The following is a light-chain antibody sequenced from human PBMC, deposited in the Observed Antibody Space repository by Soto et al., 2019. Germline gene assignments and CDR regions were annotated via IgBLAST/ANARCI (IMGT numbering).Light chain of an antibody. J-gene: IGKJ4*01. Sequence: EIVLTQSPGTLSLSPGERATLSCSASQSVSSSYLAWYQQKPGQSPRILIYGASSRATGIPDRFSGSGSGTDFAVNISRLEPEDFAVYYCHQYDSSPLTVGGGTMVEIK. CDR3: HQYDSSPLT. CDR1: QSVSSSY. CDR2: GAS. V-gene: IGKV3-20*01.